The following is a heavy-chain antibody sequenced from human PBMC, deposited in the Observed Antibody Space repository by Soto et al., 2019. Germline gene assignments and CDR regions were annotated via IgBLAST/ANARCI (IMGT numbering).Heavy chain of an antibody. CDR2: ISPYNDYT. D-gene: IGHD3-16*01. Sequence: QVQLAQSANEVKKPGASVRVSCKAAGYTFIRYGIAWVRQAPGQGLEWMGWISPYNDYTVYAQKFQGRVSMTADTSTRTGYMNLRRLKADDTAVYYCARGGYYDSSWGKLSHYGLDVWGQGTSVSVSS. CDR1: GYTFIRYG. J-gene: IGHJ6*02. V-gene: IGHV1-18*01. CDR3: ARGGYYDSSWGKLSHYGLDV.